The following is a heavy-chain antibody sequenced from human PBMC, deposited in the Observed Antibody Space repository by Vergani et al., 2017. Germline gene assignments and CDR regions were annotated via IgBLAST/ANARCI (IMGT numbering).Heavy chain of an antibody. CDR2: INHSGST. CDR3: ARGRGVAGTVDYYYYYMDS. CDR1: GGSFSGYY. V-gene: IGHV4-34*01. Sequence: QVQLQQWGAGLLKPSETLSLTCAVYGGSFSGYYWSWIRQPPGKGLEWIGEINHSGSTNYNPSLKSRVTISVDTSKNQFSLKLSSVTAADPAVYYCARGRGVAGTVDYYYYYMDSWGKGTTVTVSS. D-gene: IGHD6-19*01. J-gene: IGHJ6*03.